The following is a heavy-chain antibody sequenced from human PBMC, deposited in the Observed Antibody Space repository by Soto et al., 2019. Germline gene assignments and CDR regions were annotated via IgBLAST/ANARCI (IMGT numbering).Heavy chain of an antibody. CDR1: GYSFTDYH. V-gene: IGHV1-2*04. J-gene: IGHJ6*02. CDR2: INPKSGGT. D-gene: IGHD2-8*01. CDR3: ARGDSTDCSNGVCSFFYNHDMDV. Sequence: QVQLVQSGAEVKKPGASVKVSCKASGYSFTDYHIHWVRQAPGQGLEWLGRINPKSGGTSTAQKFQGWVTMTTDTSISTASMELTRLTSDDTAIYYCARGDSTDCSNGVCSFFYNHDMDVFGQGTTVTVS.